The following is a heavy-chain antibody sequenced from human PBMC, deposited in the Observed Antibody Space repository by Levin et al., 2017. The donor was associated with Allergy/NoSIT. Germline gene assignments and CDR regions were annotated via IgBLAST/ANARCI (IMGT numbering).Heavy chain of an antibody. CDR1: GFTFSGYS. J-gene: IGHJ6*03. D-gene: IGHD2-2*02. V-gene: IGHV3-21*01. Sequence: GGSLRLSCAASGFTFSGYSMNWVRQAPGKGLEWVSYISSTGDYIYYADSMKGRFTISRDNAKSSLYLQMNSLRAEDTAIYYCAREPNTSEDYCMDVWGKGTTVTVSS. CDR2: ISSTGDYI. CDR3: AREPNTSEDYCMDV.